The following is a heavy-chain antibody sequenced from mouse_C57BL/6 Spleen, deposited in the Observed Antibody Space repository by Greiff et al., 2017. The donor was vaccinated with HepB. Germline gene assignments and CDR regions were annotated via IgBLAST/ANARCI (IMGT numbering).Heavy chain of an antibody. D-gene: IGHD3-2*02. CDR1: GYTFTSYW. V-gene: IGHV1-64*01. Sequence: QVQLKQPGAELVKPGASVKLSCKASGYTFTSYWMHWVKQRPGQGLEWIGMIHPNSGSTNYNEKFKSKATLTVDKSSSTAYMQLSSLTSEDSADYYCAGSSGYPWYGDWGTGTPVTVAA. CDR3: AGSSGYPWYGD. J-gene: IGHJ3*01. CDR2: IHPNSGST.